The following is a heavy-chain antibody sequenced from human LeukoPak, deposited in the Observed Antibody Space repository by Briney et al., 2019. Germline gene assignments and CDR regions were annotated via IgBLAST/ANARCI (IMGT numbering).Heavy chain of an antibody. Sequence: GTLRLSCAASGFTFSSYGMSWVRQPPGKGLEWIGEINHSGSTNYNPSLKSRVTISVDTSKNQFSLKLSSVTAADTAVYYCARARSGKWGFDYWGQGTLVTVSS. CDR1: GFTFSSYG. CDR3: ARARSGKWGFDY. CDR2: INHSGST. V-gene: IGHV4-34*01. D-gene: IGHD1-26*01. J-gene: IGHJ4*02.